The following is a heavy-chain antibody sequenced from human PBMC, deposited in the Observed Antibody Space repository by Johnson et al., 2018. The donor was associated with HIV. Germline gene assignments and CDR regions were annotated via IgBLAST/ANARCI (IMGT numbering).Heavy chain of an antibody. CDR3: ARGFRAVAGADAFDI. Sequence: QVQLVESGGGVVQPGRSLRLSCAASGFTFSNYGMHWVRQAPGKGLEWVAVISHDGNNKYYADSVKGRFTISRDNSKNTLYLQMNSLRAEDTAVYYCARGFRAVAGADAFDIWGQGTVVTVSS. V-gene: IGHV3-30*03. CDR1: GFTFSNYG. D-gene: IGHD6-19*01. J-gene: IGHJ3*02. CDR2: ISHDGNNK.